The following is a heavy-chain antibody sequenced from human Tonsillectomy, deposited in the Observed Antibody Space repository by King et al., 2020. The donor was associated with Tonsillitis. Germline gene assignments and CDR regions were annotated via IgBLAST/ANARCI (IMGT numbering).Heavy chain of an antibody. CDR3: VKDTVTAMT. V-gene: IGHV3-64D*06. J-gene: IGHJ5*02. D-gene: IGHD2-21*02. Sequence: VQLVESGGGLVQPGGSLRLSCSASGFTFSNYAFHWVRQAPGKGLESVSAISTNGGSTYYADSVKGRITISRGNYKNTLYLQMSSLRPEDTALYYCVKDTVTAMTWGQGSLVTVSS. CDR1: GFTFSNYA. CDR2: ISTNGGST.